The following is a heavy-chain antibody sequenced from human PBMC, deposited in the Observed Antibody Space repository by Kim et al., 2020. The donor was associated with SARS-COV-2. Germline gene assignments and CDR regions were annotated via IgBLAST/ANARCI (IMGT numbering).Heavy chain of an antibody. D-gene: IGHD2-2*01. J-gene: IGHJ4*02. Sequence: ADSVKGRFTISRDNAKNSLYLQMNSLRAEDTAVYYCASLGYCSSTSCPGYWGQGTLVTVSS. CDR3: ASLGYCSSTSCPGY. V-gene: IGHV3-21*01.